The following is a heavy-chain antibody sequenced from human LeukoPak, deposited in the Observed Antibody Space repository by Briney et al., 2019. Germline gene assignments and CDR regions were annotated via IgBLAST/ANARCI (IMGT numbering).Heavy chain of an antibody. D-gene: IGHD3-10*01. V-gene: IGHV1-2*02. CDR3: ARATGLLWSDPLDY. J-gene: IGHJ4*02. CDR1: GYTFTGYY. Sequence: GASVKVSCKASGYTFTGYYMHWVRQAPGQGLEWMGWINPNSGGTNYAQKFQGRVTMTRDTSISTAYMELSRLRSDDTAVYYRARATGLLWSDPLDYWGQGTLVTVSS. CDR2: INPNSGGT.